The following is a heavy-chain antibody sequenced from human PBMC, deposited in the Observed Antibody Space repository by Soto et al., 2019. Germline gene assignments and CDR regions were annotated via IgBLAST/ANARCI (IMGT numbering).Heavy chain of an antibody. D-gene: IGHD2-21*01. Sequence: QVQLQESGPGLVKPSQTLSLTCTVSGGSISTGDFSWTWIRQHPGKGLEWIGDMYHIGSPYYNPSLKSRLTRSVDPSKSQCSLRLSSVTAADTAVYYCARTRGNVVGLNLEDTYFDPWGRGTLVTVSS. CDR2: MYHIGSP. J-gene: IGHJ5*02. CDR3: ARTRGNVVGLNLEDTYFDP. CDR1: GGSISTGDFS. V-gene: IGHV4-31*03.